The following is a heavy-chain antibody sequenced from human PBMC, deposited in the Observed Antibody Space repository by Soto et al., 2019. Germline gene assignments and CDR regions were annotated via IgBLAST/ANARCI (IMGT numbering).Heavy chain of an antibody. J-gene: IGHJ4*02. D-gene: IGHD4-4*01. CDR3: ARDRIVPNYRFDY. V-gene: IGHV4-31*03. Sequence: PSETLSLTCTVSGGSISSGGYYWSWIRQHPGKGLEWIGYINYSGSTYYNPSLKSRVTISVDTSKNQFSLRLSSVTAADTAVYYCARDRIVPNYRFDYWGQGTLVTVSS. CDR1: GGSISSGGYY. CDR2: INYSGST.